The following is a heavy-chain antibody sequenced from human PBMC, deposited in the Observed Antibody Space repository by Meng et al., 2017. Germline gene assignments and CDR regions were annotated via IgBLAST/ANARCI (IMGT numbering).Heavy chain of an antibody. CDR3: ARGHCSSTSCFEIDY. V-gene: IGHV1-2*06. CDR2: INPNSGGT. Sequence: ASVKVSCKASGYTFTGYYMHWVRQAPGQGLEWMGRINPNSGGTNYAQKFQGRVTMTRDTSISTAYMELSRLRPDDTAVYYCARGHCSSTSCFEIDYWGQGTLVTVSS. D-gene: IGHD2-2*01. J-gene: IGHJ4*02. CDR1: GYTFTGYY.